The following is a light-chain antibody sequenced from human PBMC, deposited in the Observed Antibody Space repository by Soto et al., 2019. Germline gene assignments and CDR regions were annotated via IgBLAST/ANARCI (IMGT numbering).Light chain of an antibody. J-gene: IGKJ1*01. V-gene: IGKV1-5*03. CDR2: KAS. Sequence: DIQMTQSPSSLSASVGDRVTITCRASQSISNWLAWYQQKPGKAPKLLIYKASSLESGVPSRFSGSGSGTEFTLTISSLQPDDFATYYCQHYNSYSEAFGQGTKVDTK. CDR3: QHYNSYSEA. CDR1: QSISNW.